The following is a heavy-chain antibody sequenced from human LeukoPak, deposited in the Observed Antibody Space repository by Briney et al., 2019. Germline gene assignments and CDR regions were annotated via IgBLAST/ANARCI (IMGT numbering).Heavy chain of an antibody. CDR3: ASRIVPSSDFDY. Sequence: PGGPLRLSCAASGFTLSSYWMSWVRQAPGKGLEWVANIKQDGSEKYYADSVKGRFTISRDNAKNSLYLQMNSLRAEDTAVYYCASRIVPSSDFDYWGQGTLVTVSS. J-gene: IGHJ4*02. CDR2: IKQDGSEK. V-gene: IGHV3-7*01. CDR1: GFTLSSYW. D-gene: IGHD5-12*01.